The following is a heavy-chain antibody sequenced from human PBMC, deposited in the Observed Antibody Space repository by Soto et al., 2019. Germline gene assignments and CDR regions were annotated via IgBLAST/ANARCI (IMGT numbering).Heavy chain of an antibody. J-gene: IGHJ3*02. CDR3: ARDSPYYYDSSGPFDI. D-gene: IGHD3-22*01. V-gene: IGHV1-69*13. CDR2: IIPIFGTA. Sequence: ASVKVSCKASGGTFSSYAISWVRQAPGQGLEWMGGIIPIFGTANYAQKFQGRVTITADESTSTAYMELSSLRSEDTAVYYCARDSPYYYDSSGPFDIWGQGTMVTVSS. CDR1: GGTFSSYA.